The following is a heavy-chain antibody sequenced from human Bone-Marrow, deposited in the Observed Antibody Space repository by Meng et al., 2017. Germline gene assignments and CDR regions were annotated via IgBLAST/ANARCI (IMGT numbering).Heavy chain of an antibody. CDR2: LSGSGGST. CDR1: GFSFSSYA. D-gene: IGHD5-18*01. Sequence: GESLKISCAASGFSFSSYAMSWVRHAPGKGLEWVSALSGSGGSTYYADSVKGRFTISRDNAKSTLYLQMNSLRAEDTAVYYCARNMKYSDGPDYYYGMDVWGQGTTVTVSS. V-gene: IGHV3-23*01. CDR3: ARNMKYSDGPDYYYGMDV. J-gene: IGHJ6*02.